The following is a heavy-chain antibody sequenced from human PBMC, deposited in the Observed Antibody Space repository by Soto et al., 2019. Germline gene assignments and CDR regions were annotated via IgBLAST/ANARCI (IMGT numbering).Heavy chain of an antibody. V-gene: IGHV6-1*01. CDR3: ARDGIAAQNYYYYYGMDV. J-gene: IGHJ6*02. CDR1: GDSVSSNSAA. D-gene: IGHD6-6*01. CDR2: TYYRSKWYN. Sequence: SQTLSLTCAISGDSVSSNSAAWNWIRQSPSRGLEWLGRTYYRSKWYNDYAVSVKSRITINPDTSKNQFSLQLNSVTPEDTAVYYCARDGIAAQNYYYYYGMDVWGQGTTGTVSS.